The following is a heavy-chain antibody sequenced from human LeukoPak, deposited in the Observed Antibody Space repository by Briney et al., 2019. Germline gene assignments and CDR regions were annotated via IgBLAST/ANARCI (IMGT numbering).Heavy chain of an antibody. J-gene: IGHJ4*02. CDR1: GFTFSSYA. CDR3: AKDRRGCTSTSCYYRFDY. V-gene: IGHV3-23*01. D-gene: IGHD2-2*01. CDR2: ISGSGGST. Sequence: GGSLRLSCAASGFTFSSYAMSWVRQAPGKGLEWVSAISGSGGSTYYADSVKGRFTISRDNSKNTLYLQMNSLRAEDTAVYYCAKDRRGCTSTSCYYRFDYWGQGTLVTVSS.